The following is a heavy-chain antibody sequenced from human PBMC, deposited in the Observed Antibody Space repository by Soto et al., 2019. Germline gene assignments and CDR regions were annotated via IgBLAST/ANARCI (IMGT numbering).Heavy chain of an antibody. CDR2: IFSNDEK. V-gene: IGHV2-26*01. D-gene: IGHD3-22*01. CDR3: ERILYYYDSSGYYLNWFDP. Sequence: SGPTLVNPTETLTLTCTVSGFSLSNARMGVSWIRQPPGKALEWLAHIFSNDEKSYSTSLKSRLTISKDTSKSQVVLTMTNMDPVDTATYYCERILYYYDSSGYYLNWFDPWGQGTLVTVSS. J-gene: IGHJ5*02. CDR1: GFSLSNARMG.